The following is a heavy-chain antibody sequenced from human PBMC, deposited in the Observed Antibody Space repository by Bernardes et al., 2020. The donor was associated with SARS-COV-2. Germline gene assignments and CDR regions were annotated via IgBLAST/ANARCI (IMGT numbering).Heavy chain of an antibody. CDR3: AKDSVVLEWFPSYGMDV. J-gene: IGHJ6*02. CDR1: GFTFSSYG. Sequence: GSLRLSCAASGFTFSSYGMHWVRQAPGKGLEWVAVISYDGSNKYYADSVKGRFTISRDNSKNTLYLQMNSLRAEDTAVYYCAKDSVVLEWFPSYGMDVWGQGTTVTVSS. D-gene: IGHD3-3*01. V-gene: IGHV3-30*18. CDR2: ISYDGSNK.